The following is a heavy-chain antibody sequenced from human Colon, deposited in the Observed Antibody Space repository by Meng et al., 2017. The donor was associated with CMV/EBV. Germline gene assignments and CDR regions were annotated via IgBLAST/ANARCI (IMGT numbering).Heavy chain of an antibody. CDR3: ARVMSRAIINYYYYGMDV. CDR2: ISTSGTYI. J-gene: IGHJ6*02. Sequence: GESLKISCAASGFTFSSYTMNWVRQAPGKGLEWVASISTSGTYIYYAESLKGRFTISRDNAKNSLDLHMNSLRAEDTAVYYCARVMSRAIINYYYYGMDVWGQGTTVTVSS. V-gene: IGHV3-21*04. CDR1: GFTFSSYT. D-gene: IGHD3-10*01.